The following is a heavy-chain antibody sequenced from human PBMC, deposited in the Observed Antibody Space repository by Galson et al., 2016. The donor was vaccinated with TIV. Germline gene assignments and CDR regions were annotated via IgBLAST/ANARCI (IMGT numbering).Heavy chain of an antibody. CDR3: ARHQPGYSSRFYPPRGGMDV. CDR1: GYTFSHYF. Sequence: VSCKASGYTFSHYFMHWVRQAPGQGLEWMGRINPNSGGTNYALKFQGRVTMTRDTAISTGYMELSSLTSDDTAVYYCARHQPGYSSRFYPPRGGMDVWGQGTAVTVSS. V-gene: IGHV1-2*06. CDR2: INPNSGGT. D-gene: IGHD6-13*01. J-gene: IGHJ6*02.